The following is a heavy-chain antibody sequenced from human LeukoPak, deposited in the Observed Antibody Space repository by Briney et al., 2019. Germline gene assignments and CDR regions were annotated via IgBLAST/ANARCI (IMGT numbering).Heavy chain of an antibody. CDR3: TTDFDYDSSAVGY. D-gene: IGHD3-22*01. Sequence: GGSLRLSCAASGFTFSNAWMSWVRQAPGKGLEWVGRIKSKTDGGTTDYAAPVKGRFTISRDDSKNTLYLRMNSLKTEDTAVYYCTTDFDYDSSAVGYWGQGTLVTVSS. J-gene: IGHJ4*02. CDR2: IKSKTDGGTT. V-gene: IGHV3-15*01. CDR1: GFTFSNAW.